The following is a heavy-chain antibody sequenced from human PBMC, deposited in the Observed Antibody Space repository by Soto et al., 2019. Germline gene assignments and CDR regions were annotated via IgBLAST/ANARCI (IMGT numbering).Heavy chain of an antibody. CDR2: INPNSGGT. V-gene: IGHV1-2*02. CDR3: AREPATAKPEGVDF. D-gene: IGHD1-1*01. Sequence: ASVKVSCKASRYTFSDYYIHWVRQAPGQGLEWMGWINPNSGGTKYAPKFQAGVTMTRDTSITTAYMELSRLRSGDTAVYYCAREPATAKPEGVDFWGQGTLVTVSS. J-gene: IGHJ4*02. CDR1: RYTFSDYY.